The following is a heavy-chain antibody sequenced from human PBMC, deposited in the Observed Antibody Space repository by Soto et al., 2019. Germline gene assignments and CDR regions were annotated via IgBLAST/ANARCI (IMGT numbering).Heavy chain of an antibody. D-gene: IGHD5-12*01. J-gene: IGHJ4*02. V-gene: IGHV3-23*01. Sequence: EVQLLESGGGLVQPGGSLRLSCAASRLTFSSHGMSWVRQAPGKGLEWVSNISGSGTSTYYADSVRGRFTISRDNSKNTLYLEMNSLRADDTAVYYCATGGWLRHNANWGQGTLVTVSS. CDR3: ATGGWLRHNAN. CDR1: RLTFSSHG. CDR2: ISGSGTST.